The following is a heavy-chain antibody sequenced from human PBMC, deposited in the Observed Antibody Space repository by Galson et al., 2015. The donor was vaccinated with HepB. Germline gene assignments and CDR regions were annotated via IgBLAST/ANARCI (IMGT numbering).Heavy chain of an antibody. V-gene: IGHV1-69*13. CDR2: IIPIFGTA. CDR3: AIYSSGYSHYYYYMDV. CDR1: GGTFSSYA. Sequence: SVKVSCKASGGTFSSYAISWVRQAPGQGLEWMGGIIPIFGTANYAQKFQGRVTITADESTSTAYMELSSLRSEDTAVYYCAIYSSGYSHYYYYMDVWGKGTTVTVSS. D-gene: IGHD3-22*01. J-gene: IGHJ6*03.